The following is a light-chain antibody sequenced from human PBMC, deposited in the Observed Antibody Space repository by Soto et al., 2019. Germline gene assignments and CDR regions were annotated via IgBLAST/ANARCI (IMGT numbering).Light chain of an antibody. CDR2: GAS. CDR3: QQYGNSRT. V-gene: IGKV3-20*01. Sequence: ERVMTQSPATLAVSPGERATLSCRTSQSTSNNYLAWYQQKPGQAPRLLIYGASSRATGIPDRFSGSGSGTDFTLTISRLEPEDSAVYYCQQYGNSRTFGQGTKVDIK. CDR1: QSTSNNY. J-gene: IGKJ1*01.